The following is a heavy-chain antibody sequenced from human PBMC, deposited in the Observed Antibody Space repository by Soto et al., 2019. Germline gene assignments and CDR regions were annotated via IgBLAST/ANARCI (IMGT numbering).Heavy chain of an antibody. V-gene: IGHV3-15*07. Sequence: EVQLVESGGGLVKPGGSLRLSCAASSFTFSNAWMNWVRQAPGKGLEWVGRIKSKTDGGTTDYAAPVKGRFTISRDDSKNTLYLQMNSLKTEDTAVYYCTTGGRWGSGSYTTIPYYFDYWGQGTLVTVSS. CDR2: IKSKTDGGTT. D-gene: IGHD1-26*01. CDR3: TTGGRWGSGSYTTIPYYFDY. J-gene: IGHJ4*02. CDR1: SFTFSNAW.